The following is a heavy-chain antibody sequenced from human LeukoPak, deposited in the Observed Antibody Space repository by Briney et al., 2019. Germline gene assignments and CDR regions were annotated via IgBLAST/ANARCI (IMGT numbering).Heavy chain of an antibody. CDR1: GFTFSSYT. CDR3: ARTGETGGTLDY. V-gene: IGHV3-21*01. D-gene: IGHD7-27*01. CDR2: ISSTSNYV. J-gene: IGHJ4*02. Sequence: GGSLRLSCGASGFTFSSYTMNWVRQAPGKGLEWVSSISSTSNYVYYVDSMKGRFTISRDNAKNSLYLQMNSLRVDDTAVYYCARTGETGGTLDYWGQGILVTVSS.